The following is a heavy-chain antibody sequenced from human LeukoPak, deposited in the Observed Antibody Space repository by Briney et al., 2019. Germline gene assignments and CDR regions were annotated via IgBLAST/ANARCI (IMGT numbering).Heavy chain of an antibody. V-gene: IGHV3-48*01. Sequence: TGGSLRLSCAVSGFTFSTYSMSWVRQCPGKGLEWVSYISSSSRTIYYTDSVKGRFTISRDDAKNSVSLQMNSLRAEDTAAYYCARRSSPDYYNSGTNYLFDYWGQGTLVTVSS. CDR1: GFTFSTYS. CDR2: ISSSSRTI. J-gene: IGHJ4*02. D-gene: IGHD3-10*01. CDR3: ARRSSPDYYNSGTNYLFDY.